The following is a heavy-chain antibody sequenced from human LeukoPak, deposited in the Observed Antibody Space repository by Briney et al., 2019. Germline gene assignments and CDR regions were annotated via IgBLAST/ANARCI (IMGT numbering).Heavy chain of an antibody. Sequence: SVKVSCKASGGTFSSYAISWVRQAPGQGLEWMGGIIPIFGTANYAQKFQGRVTITADESTSTAYMELSSLRSEDTAVYYCARPVARAQPKSIYYYYGMDVWGQGTTVTVSS. V-gene: IGHV1-69*13. CDR3: ARPVARAQPKSIYYYYGMDV. J-gene: IGHJ6*02. CDR1: GGTFSSYA. D-gene: IGHD5-12*01. CDR2: IIPIFGTA.